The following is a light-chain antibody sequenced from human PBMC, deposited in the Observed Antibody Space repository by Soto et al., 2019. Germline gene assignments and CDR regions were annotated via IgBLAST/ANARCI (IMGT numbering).Light chain of an antibody. CDR2: VNSDGSH. J-gene: IGLJ3*02. CDR3: QTWGTGFRV. V-gene: IGLV4-69*01. CDR1: SGHKKYA. Sequence: QLVLTQSPSASASLGASVKLTCTLSSGHKKYAIAWHQQQPQKGPRYLMNVNSDGSHSKGDGIPDRFSGSSSGTERYLIISSLQSEDEADYYCQTWGTGFRVFGGGTMLTVL.